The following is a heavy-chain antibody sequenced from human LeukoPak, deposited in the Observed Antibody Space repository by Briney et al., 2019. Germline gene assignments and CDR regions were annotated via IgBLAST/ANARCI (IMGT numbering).Heavy chain of an antibody. CDR2: MSYDGSNK. D-gene: IGHD3-22*01. CDR1: GFTFSSYG. V-gene: IGHV3-30*18. J-gene: IGHJ4*02. CDR3: AKEQYYYDSSGYYAVDY. Sequence: GGSLRLSRAASGFTFSSYGMHWVRQAPGKGLEWVAVMSYDGSNKYYADSVKGRFTISRDNSKNTLYLQMNSLRAEDTAVYYCAKEQYYYDSSGYYAVDYWGQGTLVTVSS.